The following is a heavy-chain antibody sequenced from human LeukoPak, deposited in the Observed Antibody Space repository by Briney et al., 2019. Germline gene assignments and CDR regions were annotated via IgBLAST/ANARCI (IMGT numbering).Heavy chain of an antibody. CDR3: AKASTYGDYSPFDY. D-gene: IGHD4-17*01. CDR1: GFTFSSYA. Sequence: TGGSLRLSCAASGFTFSSYAMSWVRQAPGKGLEWVSAISGSGGSTYYADSVKGRFTISRDNSKNTLYLQMNSLRAEDTAAYYCAKASTYGDYSPFDYWGQGTLVTVSS. V-gene: IGHV3-23*01. J-gene: IGHJ4*02. CDR2: ISGSGGST.